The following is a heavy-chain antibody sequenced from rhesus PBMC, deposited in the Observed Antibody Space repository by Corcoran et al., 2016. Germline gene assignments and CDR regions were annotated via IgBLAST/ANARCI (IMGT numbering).Heavy chain of an antibody. D-gene: IGHD6-25*01. Sequence: QVQLQESGPGLVKPSETLSLTCAVSGGSVSSSYWSWIRQAPGKGLEWIWYIYGSGSSTNYNPALRCRVALSVGTSKPPLSLKLSSVTTADTAVYYCARGSGSFWYFDLWGPGTPITISS. CDR1: GGSVSSSY. CDR3: ARGSGSFWYFDL. V-gene: IGHV4S11*01. J-gene: IGHJ2*01. CDR2: IYGSGSST.